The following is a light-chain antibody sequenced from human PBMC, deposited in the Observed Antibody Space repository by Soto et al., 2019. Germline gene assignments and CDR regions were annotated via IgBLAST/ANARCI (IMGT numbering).Light chain of an antibody. CDR2: GDI. Sequence: QSVVTQPPSVSGAPGQRVTISCTGSSSNIGAGYDVHWYQQLPGTAPKLLIYGDINRPSGVPDRFSGSKSGSSASLAITGLQAEDEADYYCQSYDSSLSGYVFGGGTKVTVL. CDR1: SSNIGAGYD. V-gene: IGLV1-40*01. CDR3: QSYDSSLSGYV. J-gene: IGLJ3*02.